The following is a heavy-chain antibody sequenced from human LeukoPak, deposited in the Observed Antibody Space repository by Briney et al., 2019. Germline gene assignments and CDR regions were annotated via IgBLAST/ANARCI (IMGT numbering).Heavy chain of an antibody. CDR2: INPSGGST. CDR1: GYTFPGYY. CDR3: ARDGWSGGYGPDGGY. V-gene: IGHV1-46*01. Sequence: ASVKVSCKASGYTFPGYYMHWVRQAPGQGLEWMGIINPSGGSTSYTQKFQGRVSMTTDTSTSTVYMELRSLRSDDTAVYFCARDGWSGGYGPDGGYWGQGTLVTVSS. D-gene: IGHD3-3*01. J-gene: IGHJ4*02.